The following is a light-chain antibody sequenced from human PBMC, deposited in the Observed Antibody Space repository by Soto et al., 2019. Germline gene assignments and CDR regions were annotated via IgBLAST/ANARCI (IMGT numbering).Light chain of an antibody. J-gene: IGLJ2*01. CDR3: SSYTSSRTLDVV. CDR1: SSDVGGYNY. Sequence: QSVLTQPASLSGSPGQSITISCTGTSSDVGGYNYVSWYQQHPGKAPKLMIYDVSNRPSGVSNRFSGSKSGNTASLTISGLQAEDEADSYCSSYTSSRTLDVVFGGGTKVTVL. V-gene: IGLV2-14*01. CDR2: DVS.